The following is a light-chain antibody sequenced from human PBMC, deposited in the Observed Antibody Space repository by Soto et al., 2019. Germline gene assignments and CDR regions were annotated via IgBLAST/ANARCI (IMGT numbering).Light chain of an antibody. CDR1: QSVSSTY. Sequence: EIVLTQSPGTLSLSPGERATLSCRASQSVSSTYLAWYQQKPGQAPRLLIYGASSRATGIPDRFSGSGSGTTFTLTISRLEPEDFAVCYWQHYGSLVLTFGGGTKVEIK. CDR3: QHYGSLVLT. V-gene: IGKV3-20*01. CDR2: GAS. J-gene: IGKJ4*01.